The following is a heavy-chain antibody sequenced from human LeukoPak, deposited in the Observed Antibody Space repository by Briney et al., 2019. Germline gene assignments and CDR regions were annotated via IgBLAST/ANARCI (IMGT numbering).Heavy chain of an antibody. D-gene: IGHD3-10*01. CDR3: ARNYYGLFIMDV. Sequence: SETLSLTCTVSGGSISRYYWSWIRQPPGKGLEWIGYIYFSGNTNYNPSLKSRVTISVDTSKNQFSLKLSSVTAADTAIYYCARNYYGLFIMDVWGKGTTVTISS. V-gene: IGHV4-59*01. CDR2: IYFSGNT. J-gene: IGHJ6*03. CDR1: GGSISRYY.